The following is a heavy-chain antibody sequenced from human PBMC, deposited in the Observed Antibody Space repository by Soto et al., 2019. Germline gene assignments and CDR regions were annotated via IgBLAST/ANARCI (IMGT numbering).Heavy chain of an antibody. CDR2: TYSGGST. D-gene: IGHD2-15*01. V-gene: IGHV3-53*01. Sequence: EVQVVESGGGLIQPGGSLRLSCAASGFVVSETYMSWVRQAPGRGLQWVSFTYSGGSTYYADSVKGRFTISRDSSRNTRYLQMNSLRVEDTAVYYCARDCGGGSCYPALGAWGQGTLVTVSS. CDR1: GFVVSETY. J-gene: IGHJ5*02. CDR3: ARDCGGGSCYPALGA.